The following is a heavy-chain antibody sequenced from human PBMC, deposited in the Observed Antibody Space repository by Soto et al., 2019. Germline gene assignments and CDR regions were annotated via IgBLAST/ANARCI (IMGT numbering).Heavy chain of an antibody. CDR2: ISAYNGNT. CDR3: ARAGMAGTIFFWFDP. Sequence: QVQLVQSGAEVKKPGASVKVSCKASGHTFTSYGISWVRQAPGQGLEWMGWISAYNGNTNYAQKLQGRVTMTTDTSTSTAYMELRSVRSDDTAVYYCARAGMAGTIFFWFDPWGQGTLVTVSS. D-gene: IGHD3-3*01. J-gene: IGHJ5*02. CDR1: GHTFTSYG. V-gene: IGHV1-18*01.